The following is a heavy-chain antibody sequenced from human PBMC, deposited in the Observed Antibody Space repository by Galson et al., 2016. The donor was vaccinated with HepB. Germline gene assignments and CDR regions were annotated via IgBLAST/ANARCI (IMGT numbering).Heavy chain of an antibody. CDR1: GDSVSSNSAA. CDR2: TYYRSKWYN. D-gene: IGHD6-13*01. CDR3: ARDETRYNSSLNNYYYYYMDV. V-gene: IGHV6-1*01. Sequence: CAISGDSVSSNSAAWNWIRQSPSRGLEWLGRTYYRSKWYNDYAVSVKSRITINPDTSKNQFSLQLNSVTPEDTAVYYCARDETRYNSSLNNYYYYYMDVWGKGTTVTVSS. J-gene: IGHJ6*03.